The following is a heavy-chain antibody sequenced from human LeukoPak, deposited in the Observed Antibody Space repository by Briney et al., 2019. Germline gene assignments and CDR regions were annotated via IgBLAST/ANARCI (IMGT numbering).Heavy chain of an antibody. CDR1: GFTFSSYS. D-gene: IGHD3-16*01. CDR2: ISSSSSTI. V-gene: IGHV3-48*02. CDR3: ARDCCGDWGPLGDY. Sequence: GGSLRLSCAASGFTFSSYSMNWVRQAPGKGLEWVSYISSSSSTIYYADSVKGRFTISRDNAKNSLYLQMNSLRDEDTAVYYCARDCCGDWGPLGDYWGRGTLVTVSS. J-gene: IGHJ4*02.